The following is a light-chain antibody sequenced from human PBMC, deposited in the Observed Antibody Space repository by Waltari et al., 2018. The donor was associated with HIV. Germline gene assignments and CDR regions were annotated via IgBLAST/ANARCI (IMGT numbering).Light chain of an antibody. V-gene: IGLV1-47*01. J-gene: IGLJ3*02. Sequence: QSVLTHPPSASGTPGQRVIISCSGSSSIIGNTAFFWSQQIPGTAPKVLIYRSDQRPSWVPDRFSGSKSGASASLAISGLRSEDEADYYCATWDDSLSGPVFGVGTKLTVL. CDR1: SSIIGNTA. CDR2: RSD. CDR3: ATWDDSLSGPV.